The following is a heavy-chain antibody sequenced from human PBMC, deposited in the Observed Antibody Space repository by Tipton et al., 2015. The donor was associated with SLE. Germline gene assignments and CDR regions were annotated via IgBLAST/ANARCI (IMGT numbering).Heavy chain of an antibody. V-gene: IGHV4-59*11. D-gene: IGHD3-22*01. J-gene: IGHJ3*02. Sequence: TLSLTCTVSGGSISSHYWSWIRQPPGKGLEWIGYIYNSGRGNYNPSLKSRVTISVDTSKNQFSLKLSSVSAADTAVYYCARSDSYDSSGYYSYVFDIWGQGTMVTVSS. CDR2: IYNSGRG. CDR1: GGSISSHY. CDR3: ARSDSYDSSGYYSYVFDI.